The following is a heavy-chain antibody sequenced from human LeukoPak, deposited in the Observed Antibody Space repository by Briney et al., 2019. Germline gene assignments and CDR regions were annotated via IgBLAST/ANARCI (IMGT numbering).Heavy chain of an antibody. V-gene: IGHV4-59*01. J-gene: IGHJ4*02. Sequence: SDTLSLTCTVSGGSISSYYWSWIRQPPGKGLEWIGYIYYSGSTNYNPSLKSRVTISVDTSKNQFSLKLSSVTAADTAVYYCARGYSYGLEDYWGQGTLVTVSS. CDR3: ARGYSYGLEDY. CDR1: GGSISSYY. CDR2: IYYSGST. D-gene: IGHD5-18*01.